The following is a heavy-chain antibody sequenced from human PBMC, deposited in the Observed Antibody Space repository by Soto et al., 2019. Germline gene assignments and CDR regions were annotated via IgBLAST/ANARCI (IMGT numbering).Heavy chain of an antibody. CDR2: ISSSSSTI. D-gene: IGHD2-2*01. V-gene: IGHV3-48*02. J-gene: IGHJ6*02. CDR3: ARDLEGVIVVVPAAPLEYYYYGMDV. CDR1: GFTFSSYS. Sequence: VGSLRLSCAASGFTFSSYSMNWVRQAPGKGLEWVSYISSSSSTIYYADSVKGRFTISRDNAKNSLYLQMNSLRDEETAVYYCARDLEGVIVVVPAAPLEYYYYGMDVWGQGTTVTVSS.